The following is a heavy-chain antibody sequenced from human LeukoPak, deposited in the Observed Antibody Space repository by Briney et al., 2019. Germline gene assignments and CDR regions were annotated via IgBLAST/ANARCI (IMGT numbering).Heavy chain of an antibody. CDR2: ISSSSSTI. CDR1: GFTFGSYW. V-gene: IGHV3-48*01. D-gene: IGHD6-19*01. J-gene: IGHJ5*02. CDR3: ARERAVALNWFDP. Sequence: GGSLRLSCAASGFTFGSYWMSWVRQAPGKGLEWVSYISSSSSTIYYADSVKGRFTISRDNAKNSLYLQMNSLRAEDTAVYYCARERAVALNWFDPWGQGTLVAVSS.